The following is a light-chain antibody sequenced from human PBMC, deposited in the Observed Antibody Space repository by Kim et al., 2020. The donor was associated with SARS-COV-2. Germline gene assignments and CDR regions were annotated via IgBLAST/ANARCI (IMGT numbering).Light chain of an antibody. CDR2: QDA. V-gene: IGLV3-1*01. CDR3: QAWDSSTVV. CDR1: KLEDKF. J-gene: IGLJ2*01. Sequence: SYELTQPPSVSVSPGQTASITCSGEKLEDKFACWYQQKPGQSLVLVIYQDAKRPSGIPERFSGSNSGNTATLTISGAQAMDEADYYCQAWDSSTVVFGGGTKLTVL.